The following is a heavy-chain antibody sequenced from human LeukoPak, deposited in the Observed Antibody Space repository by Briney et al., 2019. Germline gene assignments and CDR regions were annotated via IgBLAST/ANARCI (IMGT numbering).Heavy chain of an antibody. CDR1: GGSFSGYY. CDR3: ARRVGDGVFDP. CDR2: INHSGST. Sequence: SETLSLTCAVYGGSFSGYYWSWIRQPPGKGLEWIGEINHSGSTNYNPSLKSRVTISVDTSKNQFSLELISLTAADTAVYYCARRVGDGVFDPWGQGTLVTVSS. V-gene: IGHV4-34*01. D-gene: IGHD2-2*01. J-gene: IGHJ5*02.